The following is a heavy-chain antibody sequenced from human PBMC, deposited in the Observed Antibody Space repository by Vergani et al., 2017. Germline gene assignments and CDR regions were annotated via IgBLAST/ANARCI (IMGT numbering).Heavy chain of an antibody. CDR2: ISYDGSNK. CDR1: GFTFSSYA. CDR3: ARDLGGASDY. Sequence: QVQLVESGGGVVQPGRSLRLSCAASGFTFSSYAMHWVRQAPGKGLEWVAVISYDGSNKYYADSVKGRFTISRDNSKNTLYLQMNSLRAEDMAVYYCARDLGGASDYWGQGTLVTVSS. D-gene: IGHD6-25*01. V-gene: IGHV3-30*01. J-gene: IGHJ4*02.